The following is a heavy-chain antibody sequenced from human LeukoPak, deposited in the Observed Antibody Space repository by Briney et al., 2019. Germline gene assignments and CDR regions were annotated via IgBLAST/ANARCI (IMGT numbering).Heavy chain of an antibody. D-gene: IGHD5-12*01. V-gene: IGHV4-59*12. Sequence: SETLSLTCTVSGGSISSYYWSWIRQPPGKGLEWIGYIYYSGSTYYNPSLKSRVTISVDRSKNQFSLKLSSVTAADTAVYYCASHPSGYDITYYFDYWGQGTLVTVSS. J-gene: IGHJ4*02. CDR3: ASHPSGYDITYYFDY. CDR2: IYYSGST. CDR1: GGSISSYY.